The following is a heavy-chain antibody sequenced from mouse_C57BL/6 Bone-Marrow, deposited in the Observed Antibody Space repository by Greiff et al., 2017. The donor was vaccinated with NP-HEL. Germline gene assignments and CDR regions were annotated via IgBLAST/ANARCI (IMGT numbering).Heavy chain of an antibody. CDR3: AREVDYYGSSYRFDY. V-gene: IGHV1-19*01. CDR2: INPYNGGT. J-gene: IGHJ2*01. D-gene: IGHD1-1*01. Sequence: VQLQQSGPVLVKPGASVKMSCKASGYTFTDYYMNWVKQSHGKSLEWIGVINPYNGGTSYNQKFKGKATLTVDKSSSTAYMELNSLTSEDSAVYYCAREVDYYGSSYRFDYWGKGTTLTVSS. CDR1: GYTFTDYY.